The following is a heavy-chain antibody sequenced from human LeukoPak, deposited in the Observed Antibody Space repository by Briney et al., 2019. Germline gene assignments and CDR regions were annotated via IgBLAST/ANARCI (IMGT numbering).Heavy chain of an antibody. J-gene: IGHJ4*02. Sequence: GRSLRLSCAASGFTFSSYAMHWVRQAPGKGLEWVAVISYDGSNKYYADSVKGRFTISRDNSKNTLYLQMNSLRAEDTAVYYCARDFDDYPDYWGQGTLVTVSS. D-gene: IGHD4-11*01. CDR1: GFTFSSYA. CDR2: ISYDGSNK. CDR3: ARDFDDYPDY. V-gene: IGHV3-30-3*01.